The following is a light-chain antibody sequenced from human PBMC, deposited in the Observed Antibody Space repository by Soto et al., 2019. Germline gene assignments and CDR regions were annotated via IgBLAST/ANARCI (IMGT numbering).Light chain of an antibody. CDR1: QSISSW. CDR2: DAS. J-gene: IGKJ1*01. CDR3: QQYNSYSPDT. V-gene: IGKV1-5*01. Sequence: IRMTQSPSSLSASTGDRVTITCRASQSISSWLAWYQQKPGKAPKLLIYDASSLESGVPSRFSGSGSGTEFTLTISSLQPDDFATYYCQQYNSYSPDTFGQGTKVDI.